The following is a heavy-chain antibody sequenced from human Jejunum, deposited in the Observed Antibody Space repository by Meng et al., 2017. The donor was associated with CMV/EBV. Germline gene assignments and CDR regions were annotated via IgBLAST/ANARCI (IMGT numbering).Heavy chain of an antibody. Sequence: SGYPFSSFSLQWVLQAPGQGLEWIGLINSTSGGTDYAQKFQGRVTMTSDTSFSTAYMELTRLTSDDTAVYYCARMGWDLQTHYFDYWGQGTLVTVSS. V-gene: IGHV1-2*02. D-gene: IGHD1-26*01. CDR2: INSTSGGT. CDR1: GYPFSSFS. J-gene: IGHJ4*02. CDR3: ARMGWDLQTHYFDY.